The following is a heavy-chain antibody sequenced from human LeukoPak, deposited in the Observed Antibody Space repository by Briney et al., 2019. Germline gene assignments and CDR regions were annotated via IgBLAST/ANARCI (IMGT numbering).Heavy chain of an antibody. D-gene: IGHD1-26*01. CDR2: ISTSSGTM. CDR3: ARSLSGSFNPTNFDY. CDR1: GFTFSDAW. V-gene: IGHV3-48*04. J-gene: IGHJ4*02. Sequence: GGSLRLSCAASGFTFSDAWMNWVRQAPGKGLEWVSYISTSSGTMYYADSVKGRFTISRDNAKNSLYLQMNSLRAEDTAVYYCARSLSGSFNPTNFDYWGQGTLVTVSS.